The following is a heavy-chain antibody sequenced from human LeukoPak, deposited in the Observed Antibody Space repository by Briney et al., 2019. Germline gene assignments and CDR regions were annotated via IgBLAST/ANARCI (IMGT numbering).Heavy chain of an antibody. CDR3: VRDSSGDSSGRPSLDY. V-gene: IGHV3-33*01. J-gene: IGHJ4*02. CDR2: IWYDGGSK. CDR1: GFTFSYYG. D-gene: IGHD3-10*01. Sequence: PGGSLRLSCAASGFTFSYYGMHWVRQAPGKGLEWVANIWYDGGSKYYADSVKGRFTISRDNSKNTLNLQMNSLRADGTAVYFCVRDSSGDSSGRPSLDYWGQGTLVTVSS.